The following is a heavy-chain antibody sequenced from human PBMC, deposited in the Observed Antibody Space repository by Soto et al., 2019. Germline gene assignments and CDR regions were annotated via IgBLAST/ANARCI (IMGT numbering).Heavy chain of an antibody. J-gene: IGHJ4*02. CDR1: GFSFSAYA. CDR3: AKDMAF. CDR2: ISGIGVDK. Sequence: EVELLESGGGLVQPGGSLTLSCAGSGFSFSAYAMSWVRQAPGKGLEWVSSISGIGVDKYYAGPVKGRFAISRDNSNNILFLQMSSLRVEDSAIYYSAKDMAFWGQGTLVTVSS. V-gene: IGHV3-23*01.